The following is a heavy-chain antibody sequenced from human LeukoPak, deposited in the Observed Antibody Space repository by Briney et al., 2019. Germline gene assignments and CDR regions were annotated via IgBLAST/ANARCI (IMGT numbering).Heavy chain of an antibody. CDR1: GGSISSSSYY. J-gene: IGHJ2*01. CDR2: IYYSGST. D-gene: IGHD1-14*01. Sequence: SETLSLTCTVSGGSISSSSYYWGWIRQPPGKGLEWIGSIYYSGSTYYNPSLKSRVTISVDTSKNQFSLKLSSVTAADTAVYYCASLNRPRWYFDLWGRGTLVTVSS. V-gene: IGHV4-39*07. CDR3: ASLNRPRWYFDL.